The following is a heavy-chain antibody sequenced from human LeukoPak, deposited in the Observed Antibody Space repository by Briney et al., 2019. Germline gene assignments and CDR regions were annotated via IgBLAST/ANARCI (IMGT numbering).Heavy chain of an antibody. D-gene: IGHD6-13*01. J-gene: IGHJ6*03. V-gene: IGHV4-61*05. Sequence: PSETLSLTCTVSGGSISTSNYYWGWIRQPPGKVLELIGYIYYSVCTNYNPARKTRFTITVDTSKNQFSLKLSSVTAADTAVYYCASIAAAGTSFYYYYMDVWGKGTTVTVSS. CDR2: IYYSVCT. CDR1: GGSISTSNYY. CDR3: ASIAAAGTSFYYYYMDV.